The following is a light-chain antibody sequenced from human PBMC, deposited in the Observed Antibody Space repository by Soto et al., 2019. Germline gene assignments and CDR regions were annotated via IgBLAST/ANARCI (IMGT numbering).Light chain of an antibody. J-gene: IGKJ1*01. V-gene: IGKV1-39*01. Sequence: DIQMTQSPPSLSASVGDSVTITCRASRSVGRYLNWYQKRAGKAPKLLIYAASSLQTGVPSRFSGTGSATDFSLTIKSLQPEEAATYFCQHSCGSPWTFGQGTDVQI. CDR3: QHSCGSPWT. CDR2: AAS. CDR1: RSVGRY.